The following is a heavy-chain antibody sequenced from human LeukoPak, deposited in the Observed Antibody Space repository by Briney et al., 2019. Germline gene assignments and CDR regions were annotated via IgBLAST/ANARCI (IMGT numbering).Heavy chain of an antibody. CDR3: ARYFICSSTSCYAFDY. J-gene: IGHJ4*02. CDR2: ISSSSSYI. CDR1: GFTFSSYE. D-gene: IGHD2-2*01. Sequence: GGSLRLSCAASGFTFSSYEMNWARQAPGKGLEWVSSISSSSSYIYYADSVKGRFTISRDNAKNSLYLEMNSLRAEDTAVYYCARYFICSSTSCYAFDYWGQGTLVTVSS. V-gene: IGHV3-21*01.